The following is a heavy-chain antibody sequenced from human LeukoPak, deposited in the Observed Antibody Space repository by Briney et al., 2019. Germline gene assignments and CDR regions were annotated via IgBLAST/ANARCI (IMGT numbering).Heavy chain of an antibody. D-gene: IGHD6-13*01. J-gene: IGHJ4*02. CDR3: AKVGSSSWYFDY. CDR2: ISGSGGST. Sequence: GGSLRLSCAASGFTFSSYSMNWVRQAPGKGLEWVSAISGSGGSTYYADSVKGRFTISRDNSKNTLYLQMNSLRAEDTAVYYCAKVGSSSWYFDYWGQGTLVTVSS. CDR1: GFTFSSYS. V-gene: IGHV3-23*01.